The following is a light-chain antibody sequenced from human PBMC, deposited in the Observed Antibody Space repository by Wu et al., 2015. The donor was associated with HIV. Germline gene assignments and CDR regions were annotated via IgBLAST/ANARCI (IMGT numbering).Light chain of an antibody. CDR2: GAS. J-gene: IGKJ2*03. Sequence: ETLLTQSPATLSLSPGDRATLSCGASQSVSTYLAWYQQKPGQAPRLLIYGASTRATGIPARFSGSGSGTEFTLTISSLQSEDFAVYYCQQYNNWPPDSFGQGTKLEIK. CDR3: QQYNNWPPDS. CDR1: QSVSTY. V-gene: IGKV3-15*01.